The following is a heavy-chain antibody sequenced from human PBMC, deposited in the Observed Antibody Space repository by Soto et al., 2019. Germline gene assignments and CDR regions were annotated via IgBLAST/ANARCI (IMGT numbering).Heavy chain of an antibody. CDR2: IYHSGST. J-gene: IGHJ4*02. Sequence: QVQLQESGPGLVKPSGTLSLTCAVSSGSISSSNWWSWVRQPPGKGLEWIGEIYHSGSTNYNPSLKSRVTISVDKSKNQFSLKLGSVTAADTAVYYCARAPYGSGSLPGPFDYWGQGTLVTVSS. V-gene: IGHV4-4*02. D-gene: IGHD3-10*01. CDR1: SGSISSSNW. CDR3: ARAPYGSGSLPGPFDY.